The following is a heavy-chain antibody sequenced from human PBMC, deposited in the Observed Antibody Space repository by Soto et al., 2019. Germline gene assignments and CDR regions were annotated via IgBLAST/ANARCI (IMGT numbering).Heavy chain of an antibody. CDR2: ISSNGGST. J-gene: IGHJ5*02. Sequence: GYLILFCAASGFAFRSYAIHWVRQAPGKGLEYVSAISSNGGSTYYANSVKGRFTISRDNSKNTLYLQMGSLRAEDMAVYYCARDVNYDFWSGYYSWFDPWGQRTLVTVSS. V-gene: IGHV3-64*01. D-gene: IGHD3-3*01. CDR1: GFAFRSYA. CDR3: ARDVNYDFWSGYYSWFDP.